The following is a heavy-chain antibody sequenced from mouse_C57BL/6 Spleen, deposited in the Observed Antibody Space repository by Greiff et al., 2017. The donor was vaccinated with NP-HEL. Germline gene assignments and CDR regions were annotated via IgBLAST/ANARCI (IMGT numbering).Heavy chain of an antibody. CDR1: GYAFTNYL. J-gene: IGHJ4*01. CDR3: ARSGITTARYAMDY. V-gene: IGHV1-54*01. Sequence: VKVVESGAELVRPGTSVKVSCKASGYAFTNYLIEWVKQRPGQGLEWIGVINPGSGGTNYNEKFKGKATLTADKSSSTAYMQLSSLTSEDSAVYFCARSGITTARYAMDYWGQGTSVTVSS. D-gene: IGHD1-1*01. CDR2: INPGSGGT.